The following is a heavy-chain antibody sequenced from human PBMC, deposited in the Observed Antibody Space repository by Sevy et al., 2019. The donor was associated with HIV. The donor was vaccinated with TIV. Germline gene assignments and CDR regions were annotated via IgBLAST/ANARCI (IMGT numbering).Heavy chain of an antibody. D-gene: IGHD6-19*01. CDR3: AGPILTYNNGWSYYDH. V-gene: IGHV4-39*01. CDR1: GASISSSGYY. Sequence: ETLSLTCTVSGASISSSGYYWGWIRQPPGKGLEWIASINYSGITFYNPSLKSRITISADTSKNQFSLDLTSVTAADTAIYYCAGPILTYNNGWSYYDHWGQGTVVTVSS. CDR2: INYSGIT. J-gene: IGHJ4*02.